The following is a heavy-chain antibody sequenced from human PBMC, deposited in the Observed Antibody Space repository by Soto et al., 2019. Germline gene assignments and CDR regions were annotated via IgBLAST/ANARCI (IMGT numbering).Heavy chain of an antibody. D-gene: IGHD4-4*01. CDR1: GFTFRNYW. Sequence: GGSLRLSCAASGFTFRNYWMSWVRQAPGKGLEWVANIKEDGSERYYVDSVKGRFTISRDNAKNSLYLQMTSLRPEDTAVYYCTRGHPSIYNYWGQGTLVTVSS. CDR3: TRGHPSIYNY. J-gene: IGHJ4*02. CDR2: IKEDGSER. V-gene: IGHV3-7*01.